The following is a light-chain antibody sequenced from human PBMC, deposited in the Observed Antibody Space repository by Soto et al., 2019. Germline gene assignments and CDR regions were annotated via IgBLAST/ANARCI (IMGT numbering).Light chain of an antibody. CDR3: QQFNSSPLT. CDR1: QSLRDNY. Sequence: EIVLTQSPGTLSLSPGERATLSCRASQSLRDNYLAWYQQKPGQAPRLLIYSASSRATGIPDRFSGSGSGTDFTLTISRLEPDDFAVYYCQQFNSSPLTFGGGTKVEIK. J-gene: IGKJ4*01. CDR2: SAS. V-gene: IGKV3-20*01.